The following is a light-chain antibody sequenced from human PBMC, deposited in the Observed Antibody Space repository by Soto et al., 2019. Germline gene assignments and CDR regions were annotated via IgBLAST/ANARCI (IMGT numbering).Light chain of an antibody. J-gene: IGLJ3*02. CDR2: SNN. CDR3: AAWDDSLNGPV. V-gene: IGLV1-44*01. CDR1: SSNIGSDT. Sequence: SVLTQPPSASGTPGRRVSISCSGSSSNIGSDTVNWYQQLPGTAPKLLIYSNNQRPSGVPDRFSGSKSGTSASLAISGLQSEDEADYYCAAWDDSLNGPVFGGGTQLTVL.